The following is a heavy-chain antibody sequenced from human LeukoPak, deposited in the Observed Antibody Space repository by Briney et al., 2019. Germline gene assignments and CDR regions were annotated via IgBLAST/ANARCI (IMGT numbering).Heavy chain of an antibody. J-gene: IGHJ4*02. Sequence: RASETLSLTCAVYGGSFSGYYWSWIRQPPGKGLEWIGEINHSGNTNYNPSLKSRVTISVDTSKNQFSLKLSSVTAADTAVYYCARVGYYGSGSLIYFDYWGQGTLVTVSS. CDR3: ARVGYYGSGSLIYFDY. D-gene: IGHD3-10*01. CDR1: GGSFSGYY. V-gene: IGHV4-34*01. CDR2: INHSGNT.